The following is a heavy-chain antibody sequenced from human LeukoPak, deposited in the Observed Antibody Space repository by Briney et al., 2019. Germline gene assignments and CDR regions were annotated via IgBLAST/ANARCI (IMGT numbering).Heavy chain of an antibody. V-gene: IGHV4-39*07. J-gene: IGHJ5*02. CDR1: GGSISSSSYY. CDR2: IYYSGST. Sequence: SETLSLTCTVSGGSISSSSYYWGWIRQPPGKGLEWIGSIYYSGSTYYNPSLKSRVTISVDTSKNQFSLKLSSVTAADTAVYYCARDGGGIAAGINWFDPWGQGTLVTVSS. CDR3: ARDGGGIAAGINWFDP. D-gene: IGHD6-13*01.